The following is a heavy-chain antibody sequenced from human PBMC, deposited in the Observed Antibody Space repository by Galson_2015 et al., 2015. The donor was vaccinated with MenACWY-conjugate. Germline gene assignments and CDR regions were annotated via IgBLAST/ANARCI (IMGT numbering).Heavy chain of an antibody. J-gene: IGHJ4*02. D-gene: IGHD1-1*01. CDR3: ARIGYTFGDF. V-gene: IGHV3-66*01. Sequence: SLRLSCAVSGFTVSNYYMHWVRQAPGKGLEWVSVIYSGGTTYYVDSVKGRFTISRDNSENTLYLQMNSLRPEDTAIYYCARIGYTFGDFWGQGALVTVSS. CDR1: GFTVSNYY. CDR2: IYSGGTT.